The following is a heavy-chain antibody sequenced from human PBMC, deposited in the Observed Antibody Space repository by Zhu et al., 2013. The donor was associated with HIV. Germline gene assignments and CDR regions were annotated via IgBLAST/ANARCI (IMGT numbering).Heavy chain of an antibody. Sequence: VQLVQSGAEVKKPGSSVKVSCKASGGTFSSYAISWVRQAPGQGLEWMGGTIPIFGTANYAQKFQGRVTMTRNTSISTAYMELSSLRSDDTAVYYCARSGDLNYDSSGYPDYWGQGTLVTVSS. CDR1: GGTFSSYA. D-gene: IGHD3-22*01. CDR2: TIPIFGTA. V-gene: IGHV1-69*06. CDR3: ARSGDLNYDSSGYPDY. J-gene: IGHJ4*02.